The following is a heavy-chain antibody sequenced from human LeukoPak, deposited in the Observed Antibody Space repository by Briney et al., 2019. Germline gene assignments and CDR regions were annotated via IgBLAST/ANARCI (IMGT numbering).Heavy chain of an antibody. V-gene: IGHV1-18*01. Sequence: ASVKVSCKASGYTFTSYYVSWVRQAPGQGLEWMGWISGYNGKTNYAQRLQGRVTMTTDTSTSTAYMELRSLRSDDTAVYYCARVRDFYDGSAYLSNFDYWGQGTLVTVSS. D-gene: IGHD3-22*01. CDR2: ISGYNGKT. CDR3: ARVRDFYDGSAYLSNFDY. J-gene: IGHJ4*02. CDR1: GYTFTSYY.